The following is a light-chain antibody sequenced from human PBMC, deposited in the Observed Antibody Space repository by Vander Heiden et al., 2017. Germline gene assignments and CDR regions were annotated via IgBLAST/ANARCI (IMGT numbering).Light chain of an antibody. CDR2: EDN. J-gene: IGLJ2*01. Sequence: FVSESPGKTVTISCTRSSGSIASNYVQWYQQRPGSSPTTVIYEDNQRPSGVPDRFSGSIDSSSNSASLTISGLKTEDEADYYCQSYDSSNVVFGGGTKLTVL. CDR1: SGSIASNY. V-gene: IGLV6-57*01. CDR3: QSYDSSNVV.